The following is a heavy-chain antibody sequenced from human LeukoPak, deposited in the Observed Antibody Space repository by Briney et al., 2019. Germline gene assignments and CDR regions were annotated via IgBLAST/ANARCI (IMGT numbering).Heavy chain of an antibody. Sequence: ASVKVSCKASGGTFSSYAISWVRQAPGQGLEWMGGIIPIFGTANYAQKFQGRVTITADKSTSTAYMELSSLRSEDTAVYYCARVYYSSSYDYWYFELWGRGTLVTVSS. V-gene: IGHV1-69*06. CDR2: IIPIFGTA. CDR1: GGTFSSYA. D-gene: IGHD6-13*01. CDR3: ARVYYSSSYDYWYFEL. J-gene: IGHJ2*01.